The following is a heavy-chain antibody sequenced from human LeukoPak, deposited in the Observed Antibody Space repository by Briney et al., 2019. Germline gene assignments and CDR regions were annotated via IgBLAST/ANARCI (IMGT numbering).Heavy chain of an antibody. CDR3: ARGMVRGVILRRRYFDY. Sequence: SETLSLTCAVYGGSSSGYYWSWIRQPPGKGLEWIGEINHSGSTNYNPSLKSRVTISVDTSKNQFSLKLSSVTAADTAVYYCARGMVRGVILRRRYFDYWGQGTLVTVSS. V-gene: IGHV4-34*01. CDR1: GGSSSGYY. CDR2: INHSGST. D-gene: IGHD3-10*01. J-gene: IGHJ4*02.